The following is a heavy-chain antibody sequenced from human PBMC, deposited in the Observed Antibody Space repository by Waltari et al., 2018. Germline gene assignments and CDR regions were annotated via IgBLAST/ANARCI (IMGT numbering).Heavy chain of an antibody. V-gene: IGHV1-69*13. CDR1: GGTFSSYA. CDR3: ARGAHYYDSSAYRDY. D-gene: IGHD3-22*01. CDR2: IIPIFGTT. Sequence: QVQLVQSGAEVKKPGSSVKVSCKASGGTFSSYAISWVRQAPGQGLEWMGRIIPIFGTTNDAQKFQGRVTITADKTTSTAYMELSSLRSEDTAVYYCARGAHYYDSSAYRDYWGQGTLVTVSS. J-gene: IGHJ4*02.